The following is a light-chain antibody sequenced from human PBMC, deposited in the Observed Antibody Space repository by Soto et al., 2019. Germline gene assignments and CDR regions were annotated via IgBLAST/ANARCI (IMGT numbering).Light chain of an antibody. J-gene: IGLJ2*01. V-gene: IGLV1-44*01. CDR1: SFNIGSNS. CDR3: AAWDDRLTGHVV. CDR2: SNN. Sequence: QTVVTQPPSASGTPGQRVTISCSGSSFNIGSNSVNWYQQLPGAAPKLLIYSNNQRPSGVPDRFSGSKSGTSASLAISGLQSEDEADYYCAAWDDRLTGHVVFGGGTK.